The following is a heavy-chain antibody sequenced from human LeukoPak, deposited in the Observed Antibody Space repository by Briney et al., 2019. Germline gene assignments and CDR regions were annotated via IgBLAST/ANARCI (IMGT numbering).Heavy chain of an antibody. D-gene: IGHD3-22*01. CDR1: GFTFSNYG. J-gene: IGHJ1*01. V-gene: IGHV3-21*01. CDR2: ISSSSSYT. Sequence: GGTQRLSCAASGFTFSNYGMNWVRQAPGKGLEWVSSISSSSSYTYYADSVKGRFTISRDNAKNSLYLQMNSLRAEDTAVYYCARDQKVAYDSSGYYPQYFQHWGQGTLVTVSS. CDR3: ARDQKVAYDSSGYYPQYFQH.